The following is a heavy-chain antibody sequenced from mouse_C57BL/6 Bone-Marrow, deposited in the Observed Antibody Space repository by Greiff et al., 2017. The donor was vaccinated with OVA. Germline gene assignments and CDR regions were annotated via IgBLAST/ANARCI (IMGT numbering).Heavy chain of an antibody. CDR1: GFTFSDYY. D-gene: IGHD3-3*01. V-gene: IGHV5-16*01. J-gene: IGHJ1*03. Sequence: EVQLVESEGGLVQPGSSMKLSCTASGFTFSDYYMAWVRQVPEKGLEWVANINYDGSSTYYLDSLKSRFIISRDNAKNILYLQMRSLKSEDTATYYCARGGWDWYFDVWGTGTTVTVSS. CDR2: INYDGSST. CDR3: ARGGWDWYFDV.